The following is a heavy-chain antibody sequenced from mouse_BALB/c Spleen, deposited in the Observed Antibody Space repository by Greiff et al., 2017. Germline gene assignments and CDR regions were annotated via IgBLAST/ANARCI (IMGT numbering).Heavy chain of an antibody. V-gene: IGHV1-5*01. J-gene: IGHJ4*01. CDR3: TMYGSSPYYAMDY. D-gene: IGHD1-1*01. Sequence: VQLKESGTVLARPGASVKMSCKASGYTFTSYWMHWVKQRPGQGLEWIGAIYPGNSDTSYNQKFKGKAKLTAVTSTSTAYMELSSLTNEDSAVYYCTMYGSSPYYAMDYWGQGTSVTVSS. CDR2: IYPGNSDT. CDR1: GYTFTSYW.